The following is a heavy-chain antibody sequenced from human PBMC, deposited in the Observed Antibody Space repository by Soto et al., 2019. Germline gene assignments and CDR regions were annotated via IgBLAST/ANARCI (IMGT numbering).Heavy chain of an antibody. J-gene: IGHJ4*02. CDR3: AKCVTHCYLQN. Sequence: WGSLRLSCEASGFTFISFAITCVRQAPLKWLEWVSAISPGTGNTYYADSVKGRFTISRDNSKNTLYLQMNTVRAEDTAVYYCAKCVTHCYLQNWGQGTLVTVSS. CDR1: GFTFISFA. V-gene: IGHV3-23*01. CDR2: ISPGTGNT. D-gene: IGHD2-21*02.